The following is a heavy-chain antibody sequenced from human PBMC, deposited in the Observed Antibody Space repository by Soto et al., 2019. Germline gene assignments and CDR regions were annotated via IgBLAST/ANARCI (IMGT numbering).Heavy chain of an antibody. V-gene: IGHV3-7*01. J-gene: IGHJ3*02. CDR1: GFTFSSYW. CDR3: ARDQIQLWLAGGAFDI. Sequence: LRLSCAASGFTFSSYWMSWVRQAPGKGLEWVANIKQDGSEKYYVDSVKGRFTISRDNAKNSLYLQMNSLRAEDTAVYYCARDQIQLWLAGGAFDIWGQGTMVTVSS. D-gene: IGHD5-18*01. CDR2: IKQDGSEK.